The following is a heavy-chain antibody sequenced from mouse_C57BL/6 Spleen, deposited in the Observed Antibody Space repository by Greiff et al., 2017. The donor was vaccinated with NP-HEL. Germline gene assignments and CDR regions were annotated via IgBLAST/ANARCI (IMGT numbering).Heavy chain of an antibody. V-gene: IGHV1-55*01. Sequence: QVQLQQPGAELVKPGASVKMSCKASGYTFTSYWITWVKQRPGQGLEWIGDIYPGSGGTNYNEKFKSKATLTVDTSSSTAYMQLSSLTSEDSAVYNGARYGDYDEYYAKDYWGQGTSVTVAS. CDR3: ARYGDYDEYYAKDY. CDR1: GYTFTSYW. J-gene: IGHJ4*01. CDR2: IYPGSGGT. D-gene: IGHD2-4*01.